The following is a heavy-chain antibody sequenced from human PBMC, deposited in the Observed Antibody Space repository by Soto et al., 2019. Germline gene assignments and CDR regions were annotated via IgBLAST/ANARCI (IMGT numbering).Heavy chain of an antibody. CDR1: GGSFSGYS. D-gene: IGHD2-8*02. V-gene: IGHV4-34*01. J-gene: IGHJ4*02. CDR3: ARDKITGLFDY. CDR2: INHSGST. Sequence: QVQLQQWGAGLLKPSETLSLTCAVYGGSFSGYSWTWIRQPPGTGLEWIGEINHSGSTNYNPSLKXRVTISVDTSKNQFSLKLTSVTAADTALYYCARDKITGLFDYWGQGTLVTVSS.